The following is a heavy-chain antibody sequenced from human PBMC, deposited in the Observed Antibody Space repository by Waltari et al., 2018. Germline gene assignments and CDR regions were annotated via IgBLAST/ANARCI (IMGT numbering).Heavy chain of an antibody. CDR3: ARETYGIDV. CDR1: GGSINRSY. CDR2: FYTSGST. V-gene: IGHV4-4*07. J-gene: IGHJ6*02. Sequence: QVQLQESGPGLVKPSETLSLTCTVPGGSINRSYWSWIRQPAGKGLEWIGRFYTSGSTNYNPSLKSRVTMSVDTSKKQFSLKLSSVTAADTAIYYCARETYGIDVWGQGTTVTVSS.